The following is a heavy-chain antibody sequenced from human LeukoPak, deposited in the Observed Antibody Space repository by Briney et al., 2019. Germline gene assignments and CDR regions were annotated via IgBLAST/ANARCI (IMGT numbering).Heavy chain of an antibody. CDR3: ARRNYYVSSGYVDV. CDR2: ISAYNGNT. V-gene: IGHV1-18*01. D-gene: IGHD3-22*01. Sequence: ASVKVSCKASGYTFTSYGISWVRQAPGQGLGWMAWISAYNGNTNYAQKLQGRVTMTTDTSTSTAYMELRSLRSDDTAVYYCARRNYYVSSGYVDVWGQGTTVTVSS. J-gene: IGHJ6*02. CDR1: GYTFTSYG.